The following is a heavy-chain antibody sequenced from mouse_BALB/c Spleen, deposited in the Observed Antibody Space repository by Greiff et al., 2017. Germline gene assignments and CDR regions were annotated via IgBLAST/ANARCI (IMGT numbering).Heavy chain of an antibody. CDR1: GYTFTSYT. CDR2: INPSSGYT. V-gene: IGHV1-4*02. Sequence: QVQLQQSAAELARPGASVKMSCKASGYTFTSYTMHWVKQRPGQGLEWIGYINPSSGYTEYNQKFKDKTTLTADKSSSTAYMQLSSLTSEDSAVYYCARSGGYYYDYDLDYWGQGTTLTVSS. J-gene: IGHJ2*01. D-gene: IGHD2-4*01. CDR3: ARSGGYYYDYDLDY.